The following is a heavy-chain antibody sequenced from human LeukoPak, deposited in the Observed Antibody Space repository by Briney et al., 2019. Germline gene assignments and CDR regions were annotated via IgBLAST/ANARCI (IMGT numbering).Heavy chain of an antibody. J-gene: IGHJ4*02. CDR2: INAGNGNT. CDR1: GYTFTSYA. Sequence: GASVKVSCKASGYTFTSYAMHWVRQAPGQRLEWMGWINAGNGNTKYSQKFQGRVTITRDTSASTAYMELSSLRSEDTAVYYCARGYSSSWYGGYYFDYWGQGTLVTVSS. D-gene: IGHD6-13*01. V-gene: IGHV1-3*01. CDR3: ARGYSSSWYGGYYFDY.